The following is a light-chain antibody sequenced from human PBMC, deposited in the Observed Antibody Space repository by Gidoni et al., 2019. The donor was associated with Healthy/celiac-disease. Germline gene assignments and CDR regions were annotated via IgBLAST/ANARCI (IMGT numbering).Light chain of an antibody. CDR1: NIEAKD. V-gene: IGLV3-21*03. CDR2: ENS. CDR3: HVWDSVSDHVV. J-gene: IGLJ2*01. Sequence: SYVLTQAPSVSVAPGTTARITCGGDNIEAKDVHWYQQRPGQAPVVVVFENSDRPSGTPERVSGSNSGNTATLTISGVEAGDEAVYYCHVWDSVSDHVVFGGGTKLTVL.